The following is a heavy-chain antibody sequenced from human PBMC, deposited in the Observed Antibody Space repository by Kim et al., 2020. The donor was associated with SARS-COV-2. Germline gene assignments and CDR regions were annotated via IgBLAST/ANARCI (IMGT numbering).Heavy chain of an antibody. J-gene: IGHJ4*02. CDR2: IYPGDSDT. CDR1: GYSFPSYW. Sequence: GESLKISCKGSGYSFPSYWIGWLRQMPGNGLEWMGIIYPGDSDTRYSPSFQGQVTISADKSISTAYLQWSSLKASDTAMYYCARAIDSSFNFDYWGQGTLVTVSS. D-gene: IGHD3-22*01. V-gene: IGHV5-51*01. CDR3: ARAIDSSFNFDY.